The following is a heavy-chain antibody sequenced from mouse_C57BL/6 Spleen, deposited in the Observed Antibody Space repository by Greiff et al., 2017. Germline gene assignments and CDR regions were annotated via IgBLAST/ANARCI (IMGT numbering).Heavy chain of an antibody. D-gene: IGHD2-10*02. Sequence: QVQLKQPGTELVKPGASLKLSCTASGFTFTSYWMHWVKQRPGQGLEWIGNINPSNGGTNYNEKVKSKATLTGDNSSSTAYMQLSSRTYEDSAVYYCARKRYGNYAMDYWGQGTSVTVSS. CDR3: ARKRYGNYAMDY. J-gene: IGHJ4*01. CDR1: GFTFTSYW. V-gene: IGHV1-53*01. CDR2: INPSNGGT.